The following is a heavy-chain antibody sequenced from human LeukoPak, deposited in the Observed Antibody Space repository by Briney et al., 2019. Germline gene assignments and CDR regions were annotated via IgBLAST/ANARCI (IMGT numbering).Heavy chain of an antibody. Sequence: PSGTLSLTCAVSGGSVSRSNWWNWVRQPPGKGLDWIASIYYSGSTYYNPSLRSRVTISVDTSKNQFSLKVRSVTAADTAVYYCAKRDNWLDPWGQGILVTVSS. V-gene: IGHV4-4*02. CDR1: GGSVSRSNW. CDR3: AKRDNWLDP. CDR2: IYYSGST. J-gene: IGHJ5*02. D-gene: IGHD1-1*01.